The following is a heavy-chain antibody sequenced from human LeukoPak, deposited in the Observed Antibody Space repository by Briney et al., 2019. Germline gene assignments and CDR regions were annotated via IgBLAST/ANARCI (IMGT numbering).Heavy chain of an antibody. CDR1: RFTFSKYI. CDR2: IRARGDVT. J-gene: IGHJ4*02. D-gene: IGHD3-16*01. V-gene: IGHV3-23*01. CDR3: ANWGGTQTIGDIWYGPLDY. Sequence: GGPLRLSCVASRFTFSKYIMTWVRQGPGKGLEWVASIRARGDVTFYADSVKGRFRPSRDNSKNTVYLEMNSLRVDDTGVYFCANWGGTQTIGDIWYGPLDYWGQGTQVTVSS.